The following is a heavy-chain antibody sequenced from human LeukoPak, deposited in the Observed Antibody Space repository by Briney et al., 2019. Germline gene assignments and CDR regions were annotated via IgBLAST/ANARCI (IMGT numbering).Heavy chain of an antibody. Sequence: GGSLRLSCAASRFTFSGYAMSWVRQAPGKGLEWVAFIRYDGSNKYYADSVKGRFTTSRDNSKNTLFLQMNSLRAEDKAVYYCAKRGGYYDSSGGPVSYYYYYMDVWGKGTTVTVSS. D-gene: IGHD3-22*01. J-gene: IGHJ6*03. CDR3: AKRGGYYDSSGGPVSYYYYYMDV. CDR1: RFTFSGYA. V-gene: IGHV3-30*02. CDR2: IRYDGSNK.